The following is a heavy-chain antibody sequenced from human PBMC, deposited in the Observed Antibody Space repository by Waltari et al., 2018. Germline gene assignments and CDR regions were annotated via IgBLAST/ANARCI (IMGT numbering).Heavy chain of an antibody. D-gene: IGHD2-15*01. CDR3: ARLEDCSGGNCYSANHYPVDV. J-gene: IGHJ6*02. V-gene: IGHV4-34*01. Sequence: QVQLQQWGAGLLKSSDTLSLTCAVYGVSFNSYYLSWLRQPPGKGLEWIGEINHAGNVNVNPSLKSRGAISVDTPKKQFSLKLTSVTAADTAMYYCARLEDCSGGNCYSANHYPVDVWGLGTTVTVS. CDR2: INHAGNV. CDR1: GVSFNSYY.